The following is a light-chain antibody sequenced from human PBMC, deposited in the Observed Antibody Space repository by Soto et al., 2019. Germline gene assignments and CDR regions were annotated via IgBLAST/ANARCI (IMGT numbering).Light chain of an antibody. J-gene: IGKJ5*01. CDR1: QSISGN. CDR3: QQHDSYPIT. V-gene: IGKV3-15*01. CDR2: GAS. Sequence: EIVMTQSPATLSLSPGERATLSCRASQSISGNLAWYQQKPGQAPRLLIYGASTRATDVPARFSGGGSETEFTLTISSLQSEDFAVYFCQQHDSYPITFGQGTRLEIK.